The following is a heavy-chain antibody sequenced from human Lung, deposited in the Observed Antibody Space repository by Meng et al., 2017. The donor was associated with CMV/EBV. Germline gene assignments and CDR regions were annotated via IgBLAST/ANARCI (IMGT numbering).Heavy chain of an antibody. CDR2: KKQDGSEI. CDR1: GFTFSSYW. CDR3: ARGEWQQLVEYFFDY. J-gene: IGHJ4*02. V-gene: IGHV3-7*01. Sequence: GGSLRLXCAASGFTFSSYWMSWVRQAPGKGLEWVANKKQDGSEIYFVDSVKGRFTISRDNAKNSLYLQMNSLRAEDAAVYYCARGEWQQLVEYFFDYWGQGTLVTVSS. D-gene: IGHD6-13*01.